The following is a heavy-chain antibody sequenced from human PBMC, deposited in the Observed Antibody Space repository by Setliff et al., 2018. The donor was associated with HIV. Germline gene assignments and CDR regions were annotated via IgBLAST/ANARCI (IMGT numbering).Heavy chain of an antibody. D-gene: IGHD5-18*01. J-gene: IGHJ3*02. CDR3: TRDKGYAFDI. CDR2: IRSKAYGGTT. V-gene: IGHV3-49*03. CDR1: GFSISSNYY. Sequence: LSLTCTVSGFSISSNYYWGWIRQPPGKGLEWVGFIRSKAYGGTTEYAASVKDRFTVSRDDSKSIAYLQINSLKTEDTAVYYCTRDKGYAFDIWGQGTMVTVSS.